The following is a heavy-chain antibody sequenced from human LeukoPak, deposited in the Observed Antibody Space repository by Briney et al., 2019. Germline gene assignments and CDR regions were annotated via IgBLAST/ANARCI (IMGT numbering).Heavy chain of an antibody. CDR2: INPNSGGT. V-gene: IGHV1-2*02. CDR1: GYTFTGYY. Sequence: GASVKVSCKASGYTFTGYYMHWVRQAPGQGLEWMGWINPNSGGTNYAQKFQGRVTMTRDTSISTAYMELSRLRSDDTAVYYCARDPHSYYDFWSGYSGSWFDPWGQGTLVTVSS. J-gene: IGHJ5*02. D-gene: IGHD3-3*01. CDR3: ARDPHSYYDFWSGYSGSWFDP.